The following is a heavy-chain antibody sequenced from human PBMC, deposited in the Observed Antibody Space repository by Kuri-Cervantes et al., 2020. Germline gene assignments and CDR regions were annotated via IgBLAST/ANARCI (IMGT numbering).Heavy chain of an antibody. CDR3: AQVVRGMDV. V-gene: IGHV3-30-3*02. CDR1: GFTFSSYA. CDR2: ISYDGSNK. D-gene: IGHD4/OR15-4a*01. Sequence: GESLKISCAASGFTFSSYAMHWVRQAPGKGLEWVAVISYDGSNKYYADSVKGRFTISRDNSKNTLYLQMNSLRAEDTAVYYCAQVVRGMDVWGQGTTVTVSS. J-gene: IGHJ6*02.